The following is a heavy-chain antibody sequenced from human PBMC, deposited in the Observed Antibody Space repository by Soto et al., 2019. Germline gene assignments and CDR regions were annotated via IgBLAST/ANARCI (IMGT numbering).Heavy chain of an antibody. Sequence: SETLSLTCTVSGGSINSDDYYRSWIRQSPGKGLEWIGYINYSGTTYYNPSLKSRVIISVDRSKNQFSLTVTSVTAADTAVYYCARRIVATEKFDYWGQGTLVTSPQ. CDR2: INYSGTT. CDR3: ARRIVATEKFDY. V-gene: IGHV4-30-4*01. D-gene: IGHD5-12*01. CDR1: GGSINSDDYY. J-gene: IGHJ4*02.